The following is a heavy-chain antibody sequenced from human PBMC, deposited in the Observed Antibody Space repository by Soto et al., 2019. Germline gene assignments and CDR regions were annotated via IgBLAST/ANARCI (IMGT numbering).Heavy chain of an antibody. CDR1: DDSISTSNYY. CDR3: AKHSHHGRFS. J-gene: IGHJ5*02. CDR2: VDYAGRA. Sequence: QLQLQESGPRLVKPSETLSLTRSVSDDSISTSNYYWAWVRQPPEMGPEWIGSVDYAGRAYYNPSLKSRVTISADTSENHFPLHLSSMTAADTSMYYCAKHSHHGRFSWGQGTLVTVSS. V-gene: IGHV4-39*01. D-gene: IGHD1-26*01.